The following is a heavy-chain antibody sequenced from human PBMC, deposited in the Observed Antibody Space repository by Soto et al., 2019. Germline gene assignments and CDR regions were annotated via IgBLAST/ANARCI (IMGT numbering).Heavy chain of an antibody. D-gene: IGHD4-17*01. J-gene: IGHJ4*02. CDR2: ISSSSSYI. Sequence: GGSLRLSCAASGFTFSSYSMNWVRQAPGKGLEWVSSISSSSSYIYYADSVKGRFTISRDNAKNSLYLQMNSLRAEDTAVYYCAIPPTTVTTNYLVYWGQGTLVTVSS. CDR1: GFTFSSYS. CDR3: AIPPTTVTTNYLVY. V-gene: IGHV3-21*01.